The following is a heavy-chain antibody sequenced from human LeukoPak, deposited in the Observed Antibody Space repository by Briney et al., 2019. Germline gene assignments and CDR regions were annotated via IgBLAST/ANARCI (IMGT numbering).Heavy chain of an antibody. Sequence: SETLSLTCTVSGGSINSYYWSWIRQPPGKGLEWIGYIYYSGSTNYNPSLKSRVTISVDTSKNQFSLKLSSVTAADTAVYYCATSYYYDSSGYYYRYWGQGTLVTVSS. CDR1: GGSINSYY. CDR3: ATSYYYDSSGYYYRY. CDR2: IYYSGST. J-gene: IGHJ4*02. V-gene: IGHV4-59*01. D-gene: IGHD3-22*01.